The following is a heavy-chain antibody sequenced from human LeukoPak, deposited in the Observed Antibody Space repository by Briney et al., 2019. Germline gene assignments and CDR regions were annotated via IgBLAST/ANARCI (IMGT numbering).Heavy chain of an antibody. CDR2: IIPIIGTA. V-gene: IGHV1-69*13. J-gene: IGHJ6*04. CDR3: ARALKYYDILTGQERRVYYHYGMDV. Sequence: SVKVSCKASGGTFSSYAISWVRQAPGQGLEWMGGIIPIIGTANYAQKFQGRVTITADESTSTAYMELSSLRSEDTAVYYCARALKYYDILTGQERRVYYHYGMDVRGAGNPGTVSS. CDR1: GGTFSSYA. D-gene: IGHD3-9*01.